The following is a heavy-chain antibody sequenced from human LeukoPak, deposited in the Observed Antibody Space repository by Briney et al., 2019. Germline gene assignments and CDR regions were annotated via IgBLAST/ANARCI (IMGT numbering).Heavy chain of an antibody. CDR2: IHYSGST. CDR1: GGSISSSSYY. CDR3: ARQKNDYILTGYFY. Sequence: TSETLSLTCTVSGGSISSSSYYWGWIRQPPGKGLEWIGTIHYSGSTYYNPSLKSRVTISVDTSKNQFSLKLSSVTAADTAVYYCARQKNDYILTGYFYWGQGTLVTVSS. J-gene: IGHJ4*02. D-gene: IGHD3-9*01. V-gene: IGHV4-39*01.